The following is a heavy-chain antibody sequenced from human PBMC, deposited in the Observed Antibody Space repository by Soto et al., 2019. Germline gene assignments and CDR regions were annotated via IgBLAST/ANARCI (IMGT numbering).Heavy chain of an antibody. CDR3: ANGYRSGWYYFDY. Sequence: QVQLVESGGGVIQPGRSLKLSCGASGLTFSTYGMHWVRLAPGKGLEWVAVISHDGSNKYYADSVKGRFTISRDNSKNTLYLQMNSLKPEDTAVYYCANGYRSGWYYFDYWGQGTLVTVSS. J-gene: IGHJ4*02. D-gene: IGHD6-19*01. V-gene: IGHV3-30*18. CDR2: ISHDGSNK. CDR1: GLTFSTYG.